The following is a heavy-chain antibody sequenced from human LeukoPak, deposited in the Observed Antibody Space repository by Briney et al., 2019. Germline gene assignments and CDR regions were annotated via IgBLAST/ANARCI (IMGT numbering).Heavy chain of an antibody. V-gene: IGHV4-4*07. CDR3: ARDENRIVGANYAFDI. CDR1: GRLLRIYY. D-gene: IGHD1-26*01. Sequence: SLTLTLTRAVSGRLLRIYYWLWIPQPAGKALEDIGRLSSSGCPNYNPSLTSRVNLSLDTSKNQFSLKLSSVAAADTAVYYCARDENRIVGANYAFDIWGQGTMVTVSS. J-gene: IGHJ3*02. CDR2: LSSSGCP.